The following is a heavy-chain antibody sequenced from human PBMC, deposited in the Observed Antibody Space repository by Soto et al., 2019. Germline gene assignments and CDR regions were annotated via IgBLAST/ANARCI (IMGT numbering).Heavy chain of an antibody. CDR3: AREYYDFWSGSPGIYYYYGMDV. J-gene: IGHJ6*02. Sequence: PGGSLRLSCAASGFTFSSYGMHWVRQAPGKGLEWVAVIWYDGSNKYYADSVKGRFTISRDNSKNTLYLQMNSLRAEDTAVYYCAREYYDFWSGSPGIYYYYGMDVWGQGTTVTVSS. CDR1: GFTFSSYG. V-gene: IGHV3-33*08. D-gene: IGHD3-3*01. CDR2: IWYDGSNK.